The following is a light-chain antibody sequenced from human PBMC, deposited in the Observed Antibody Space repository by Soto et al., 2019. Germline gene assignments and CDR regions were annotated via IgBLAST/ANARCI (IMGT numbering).Light chain of an antibody. CDR3: QQYDSVFT. J-gene: IGKJ5*01. Sequence: DIQMTQSPSSLSASVGDRVTITCQASQGITNYLNWYQQKPGKAPKLLIYGASNLETGVPSRFSGSGSGTDFTFTISSLQAEDIATYLCQQYDSVFTFGQGRRLEIK. CDR1: QGITNY. V-gene: IGKV1-33*01. CDR2: GAS.